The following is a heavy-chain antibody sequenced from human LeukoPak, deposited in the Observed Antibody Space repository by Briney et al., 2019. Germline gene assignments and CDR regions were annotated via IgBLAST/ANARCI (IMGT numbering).Heavy chain of an antibody. CDR2: INPNSGGT. V-gene: IGHV1-2*02. CDR1: GYTFTGYY. CDR3: AITYYYDSSGYFSFDY. Sequence: ASVKVSCKASGYTFTGYYMHWVRQAPGQGLEWMGWINPNSGGTNYAQKFQGRVTMTRDTSISTAYMELSRLRSDDTAAYYCAITYYYDSSGYFSFDYWGQGTLVTVSS. D-gene: IGHD3-22*01. J-gene: IGHJ4*02.